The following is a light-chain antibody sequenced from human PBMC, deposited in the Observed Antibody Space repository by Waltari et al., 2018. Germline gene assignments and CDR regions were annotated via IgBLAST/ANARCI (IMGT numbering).Light chain of an antibody. Sequence: QSVLTQPPSVSGTPGQRVTISCSGSNSNIGGNSVNWYQQVPGTPPKLLIYNDNQGPSGVPDRFSASKSGTSASLAITGLQSEDEADYYCAVWDDSLGGVFGGGTKLTVL. CDR2: NDN. V-gene: IGLV1-44*01. J-gene: IGLJ3*02. CDR3: AVWDDSLGGV. CDR1: NSNIGGNS.